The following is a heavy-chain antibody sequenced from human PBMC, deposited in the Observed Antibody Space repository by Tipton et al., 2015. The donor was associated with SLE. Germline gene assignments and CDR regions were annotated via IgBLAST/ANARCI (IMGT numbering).Heavy chain of an antibody. Sequence: QSGPEVKKPGASVKVSCKASGYTFTGYYMHWARQAPGQGLEWMGWINPNSGGTNYAQKFQGRVTMTRDTSISTAYMELSRLRSDDAAVYYCAREEPIVATPLDYWGQGTLVTVSS. V-gene: IGHV1-2*02. CDR2: INPNSGGT. CDR1: GYTFTGYY. CDR3: AREEPIVATPLDY. D-gene: IGHD5-12*01. J-gene: IGHJ4*02.